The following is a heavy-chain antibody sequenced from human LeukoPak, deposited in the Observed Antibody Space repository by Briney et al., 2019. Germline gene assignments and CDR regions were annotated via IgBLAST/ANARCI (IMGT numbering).Heavy chain of an antibody. CDR3: ARSITIFGVVDFDY. J-gene: IGHJ4*02. V-gene: IGHV1-69*01. CDR2: IIPIFGTA. D-gene: IGHD3-3*01. Sequence: ASVKVSCKASGGTFSSYAISWVRQAPGQGLEWMGGIIPIFGTANYAQKFQGRVTITADESTSTAYMELSSLRSGDTAVYYCARSITIFGVVDFDYWGQGTLVTVSS. CDR1: GGTFSSYA.